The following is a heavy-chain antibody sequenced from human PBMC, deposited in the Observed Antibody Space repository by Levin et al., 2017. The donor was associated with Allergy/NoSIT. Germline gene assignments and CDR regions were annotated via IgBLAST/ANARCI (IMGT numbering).Heavy chain of an antibody. V-gene: IGHV4-31*03. J-gene: IGHJ4*02. CDR1: GGSISSGGYY. D-gene: IGHD6-13*01. CDR3: ASAAAGETFLDY. CDR2: IYYSGST. Sequence: ASETLSLTCTVSGGSISSGGYYWSWIRQHPGKGLEWIGYIYYSGSTYYNPSLKSRVTISVDTSKNQFSLKLSSVTAADTAVYYCASAAAGETFLDYWGQGTLVTVSS.